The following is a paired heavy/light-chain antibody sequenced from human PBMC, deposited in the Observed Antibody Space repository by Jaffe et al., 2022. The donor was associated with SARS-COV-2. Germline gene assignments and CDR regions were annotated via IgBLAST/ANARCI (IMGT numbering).Heavy chain of an antibody. Sequence: QVQLQESGPGLVKPSETLSLTCTVSGGSISSYYWSWIRQPAGKGLEWIGRIYTSGSTNYNPSLKSRVTMSVDTSKNQFSLKLSSVTAADTAVYYCAREGVKRQQLVSAEPGGFDPWGQGTLVTVSS. CDR2: IYTSGST. CDR3: AREGVKRQQLVSAEPGGFDP. CDR1: GGSISSYY. J-gene: IGHJ5*02. V-gene: IGHV4-4*07. D-gene: IGHD6-13*01.
Light chain of an antibody. Sequence: EIVLTQSPATLSLSPGERATLSCRASQSVSSYLAWYQQKPGQAPRLLIYDASNRATGIPARFSGSGSGTDFTLTISSLEPEDFAVYYCQQRSNWPRFGPGTKVDIK. CDR1: QSVSSY. V-gene: IGKV3-11*01. CDR2: DAS. CDR3: QQRSNWPR. J-gene: IGKJ3*01.